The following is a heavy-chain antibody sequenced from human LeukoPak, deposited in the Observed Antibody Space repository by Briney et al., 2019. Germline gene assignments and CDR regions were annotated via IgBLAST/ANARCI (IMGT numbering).Heavy chain of an antibody. CDR3: ARDDSGCYSYFAY. D-gene: IGHD3-22*01. V-gene: IGHV3-21*01. J-gene: IGHJ4*02. Sequence: GGSLRLSCAASGFTFSSYSMNWVRQAPGKGLEWVSSISSSSSYIYYADSVKGRFTISRDNAKNSLYLQMNSLRAEDTAVYSCARDDSGCYSYFAYWGQGTLVTVSS. CDR1: GFTFSSYS. CDR2: ISSSSSYI.